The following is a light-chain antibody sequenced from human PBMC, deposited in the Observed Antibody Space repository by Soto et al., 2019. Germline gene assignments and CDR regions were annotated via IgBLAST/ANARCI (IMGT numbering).Light chain of an antibody. CDR1: QSVLYSSNNKNY. CDR2: WAS. J-gene: IGKJ4*01. V-gene: IGKV4-1*01. Sequence: DIVMTQSPDSLAVSLGERATVNCKSSQSVLYSSNNKNYLAWYQQKPGQPPKLFIYWASTRESGVPDRFIGSGSGSDFTLTISSLQAEDVAVYYCQQYYTTLGTFGGGTKVEIK. CDR3: QQYYTTLGT.